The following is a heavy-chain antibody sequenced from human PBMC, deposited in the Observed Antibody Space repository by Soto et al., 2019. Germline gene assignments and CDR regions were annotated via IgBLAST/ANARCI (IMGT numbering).Heavy chain of an antibody. CDR3: ARRGSGTYSIDY. CDR2: IWSDGSDK. J-gene: IGHJ4*02. D-gene: IGHD1-26*01. Sequence: QVQLVESGGGVVQPGRSLRLSCAASGFSFSSYGMHWVRQAPGKGLEWVAVIWSDGSDKYYADSVKGRFTVSRDKSKNTLYLQMNSLRVEDTAVYYCARRGSGTYSIDYWGQGTLVTVSS. V-gene: IGHV3-33*01. CDR1: GFSFSSYG.